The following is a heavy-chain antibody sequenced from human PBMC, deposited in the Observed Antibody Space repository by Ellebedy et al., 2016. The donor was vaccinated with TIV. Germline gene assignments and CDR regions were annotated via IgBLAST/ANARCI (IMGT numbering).Heavy chain of an antibody. CDR1: GGSISSYY. D-gene: IGHD6-19*01. V-gene: IGHV4-59*12. Sequence: SETLSLXCTVSGGSISSYYWSWIRQPPGKGLEWIGYIYYSGSTNYNPSLKSRVTISVDTSKNQFSLKLSSVTAADTAVYYCARVRVAVAGGSDYFDYWGQGTLVTVSS. CDR3: ARVRVAVAGGSDYFDY. CDR2: IYYSGST. J-gene: IGHJ4*02.